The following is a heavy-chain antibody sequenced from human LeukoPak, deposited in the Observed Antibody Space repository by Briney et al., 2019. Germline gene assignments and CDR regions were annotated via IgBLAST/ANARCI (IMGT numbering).Heavy chain of an antibody. J-gene: IGHJ3*02. Sequence: PGGSLRLSCAAPGYTYIDYSVNWVGQVPGKGLEWVSSISSSGTYIYYADSVKGRFTISRDNAKNSLYLQMNSLRAEDTAVYCCVSGTDPDYVWRTYCLDAFDIWGEGTMVIVSS. V-gene: IGHV3-21*01. CDR1: GYTYIDYS. CDR2: ISSSGTYI. D-gene: IGHD3-16*01. CDR3: VSGTDPDYVWRTYCLDAFDI.